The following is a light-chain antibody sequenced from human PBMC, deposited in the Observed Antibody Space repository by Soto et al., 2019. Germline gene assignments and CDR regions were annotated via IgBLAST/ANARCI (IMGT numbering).Light chain of an antibody. CDR3: QHYGAAPIT. CDR1: QSCSSY. J-gene: IGKJ5*01. CDR2: GAS. V-gene: IGKV3-20*01. Sequence: EVVLTQSPGTLSLSPGERATLSCRASQSCSSYLAWYQQKPGQAPRLLMYGASSRATGIADKFSGSGSGTDFTLTISRLEPADFALYYCQHYGAAPITFGQGTRLEIK.